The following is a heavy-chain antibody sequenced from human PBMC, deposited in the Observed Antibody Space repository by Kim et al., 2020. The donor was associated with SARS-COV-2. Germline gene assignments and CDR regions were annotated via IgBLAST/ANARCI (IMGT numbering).Heavy chain of an antibody. Sequence: SETLSLTCAVYGGSFSGYYWSWIRQPPGKGLEWIGEINHSGSTNYNPSLKSRVTISVDTSKNQFSLKLSSVTAADTAVYYCARGWRWLQSGQYYYYGMDVWGQGTTVTVSS. D-gene: IGHD5-12*01. CDR1: GGSFSGYY. J-gene: IGHJ6*02. V-gene: IGHV4-34*01. CDR3: ARGWRWLQSGQYYYYGMDV. CDR2: INHSGST.